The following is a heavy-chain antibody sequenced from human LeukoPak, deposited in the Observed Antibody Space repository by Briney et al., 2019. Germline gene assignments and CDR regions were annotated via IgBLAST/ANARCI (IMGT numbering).Heavy chain of an antibody. Sequence: SETLSLTCTVSGGSISSYYWSWIRQPAGKGLEWIGRIYTSGSTNYNPSLKSRVTMSVDTSKNQFSLKLSYVTAADTAVYYCARDHYDYVWGSYRYAFDIWGQGTMVTVSS. V-gene: IGHV4-4*07. CDR1: GGSISSYY. CDR2: IYTSGST. J-gene: IGHJ3*02. CDR3: ARDHYDYVWGSYRYAFDI. D-gene: IGHD3-16*02.